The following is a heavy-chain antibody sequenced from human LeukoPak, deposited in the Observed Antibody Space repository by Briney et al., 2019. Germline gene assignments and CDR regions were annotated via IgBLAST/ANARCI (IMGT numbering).Heavy chain of an antibody. CDR3: ARDYSSWFDY. V-gene: IGHV3-74*01. D-gene: IGHD6-6*01. Sequence: GGSLRLSCAASGFTFSSYWIHWVRQAPGKGLVWVSIINSDGSTTNYADSVKGRFTISRDNGKNTLYLQLNSLRPEDTAVYYCARDYSSWFDYWGQGTLVTVSS. CDR1: GFTFSSYW. J-gene: IGHJ4*02. CDR2: INSDGSTT.